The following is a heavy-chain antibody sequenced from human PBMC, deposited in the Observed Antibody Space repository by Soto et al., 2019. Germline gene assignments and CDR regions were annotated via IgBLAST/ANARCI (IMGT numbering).Heavy chain of an antibody. CDR1: GFTFTSSA. D-gene: IGHD2-15*01. Sequence: SVKVSCKASGFTFTSSAVQWARQARGQRLEWIGWIVVGSGNTIYAQKFQERVTITRDMSASTAYMQLSSLRSEDTAVYYCAAADRTVVTSYYYGLNVWGQGTTVTVSS. CDR3: AAADRTVVTSYYYGLNV. V-gene: IGHV1-58*01. CDR2: IVVGSGNT. J-gene: IGHJ6*02.